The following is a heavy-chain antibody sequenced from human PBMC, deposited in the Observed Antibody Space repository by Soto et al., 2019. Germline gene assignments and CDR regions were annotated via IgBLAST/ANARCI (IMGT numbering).Heavy chain of an antibody. Sequence: QVQLPESGPGLVKPSDTLSLTCAVSGYSISSSNWWGWIRQPPWKGLECIGYINYSGSTYYNPSLKSRVTISLDTSKNHFSLKLSSVTAVDTAVYYCARIAASGRGPWFDPWCQGTLVTVSS. CDR1: GYSISSSNW. J-gene: IGHJ5*02. CDR3: ARIAASGRGPWFDP. D-gene: IGHD6-13*01. CDR2: INYSGST. V-gene: IGHV4-28*01.